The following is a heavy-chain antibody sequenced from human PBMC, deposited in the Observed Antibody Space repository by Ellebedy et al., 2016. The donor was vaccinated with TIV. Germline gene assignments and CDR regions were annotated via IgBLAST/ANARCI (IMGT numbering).Heavy chain of an antibody. CDR2: IGGNGDNI. CDR3: AKGTGERSDSYVRAFDF. J-gene: IGHJ4*02. D-gene: IGHD7-27*01. V-gene: IGHV3-23*01. CDR1: GFTFSSYA. Sequence: GGSLRLXCVASGFTFSSYAMSWVRQAPGKGLEWVSVIGGNGDNIIYVDSVKGRFTISRDNSKSTLSLHMDSLRAEDTALYYCAKGTGERSDSYVRAFDFWGQGTLVTVSS.